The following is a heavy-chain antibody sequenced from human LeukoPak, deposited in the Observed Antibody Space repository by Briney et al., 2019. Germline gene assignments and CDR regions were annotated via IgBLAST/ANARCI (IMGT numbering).Heavy chain of an antibody. J-gene: IGHJ4*02. V-gene: IGHV1-18*04. CDR3: ARAPQYYYDSSGYWEGPLFVDY. CDR1: GYTFTGYY. CDR2: ISAYNGNT. D-gene: IGHD3-22*01. Sequence: GASVKVSCKASGYTFTGYYMHWVRQAPGQGLEWMGWISAYNGNTNYAQKLQGRVTMTTDTSTSTAYMELRSLRSDDTAVYYCARAPQYYYDSSGYWEGPLFVDYWGQGTLVTVSS.